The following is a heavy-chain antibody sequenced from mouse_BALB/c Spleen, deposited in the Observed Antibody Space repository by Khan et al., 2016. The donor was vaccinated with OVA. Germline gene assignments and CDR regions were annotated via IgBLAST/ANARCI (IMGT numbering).Heavy chain of an antibody. Sequence: VQLQESGAELVKPGASVRLSCKASGYTFTNYYLYWVKQRPGHGLEWMGDINPSNGGTNFNEKFKNKVTLTVDKSSSTAYMQLSSLTSEDSAVXYCSRSGYGTFAYWGQGTLVTVSA. CDR2: INPSNGGT. J-gene: IGHJ3*01. CDR3: SRSGYGTFAY. D-gene: IGHD2-1*01. CDR1: GYTFTNYY. V-gene: IGHV1S81*02.